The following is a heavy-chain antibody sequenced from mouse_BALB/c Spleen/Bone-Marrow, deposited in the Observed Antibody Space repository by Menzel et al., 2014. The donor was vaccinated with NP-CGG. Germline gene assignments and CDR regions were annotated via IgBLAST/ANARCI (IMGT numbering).Heavy chain of an antibody. D-gene: IGHD2-1*01. J-gene: IGHJ3*01. CDR1: GYTFTSYW. CDR3: AYGTPFAY. V-gene: IGHV1-87*01. Sequence: VQLVESGAELARPGASVKLSCKASGYTFTSYWMQWVKQRPGQGLEWIGAIYPGDGDTRYTQKFKGKATLTADKSSSTAYMQLRSLAFEDSAVYYCAYGTPFAYWGQGTLVTVSA. CDR2: IYPGDGDT.